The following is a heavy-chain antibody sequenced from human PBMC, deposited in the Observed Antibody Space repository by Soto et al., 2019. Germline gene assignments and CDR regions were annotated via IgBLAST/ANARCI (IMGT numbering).Heavy chain of an antibody. Sequence: QVQLVQSGAEVKNPGASVKISCKTSGYTFTTYYVHWVRQAPGQGLEWIGWVSPRHGNTKYLQRFQGRVTMTNDTSVTTAYMELTRLTSDDTAMYYCARIEGSASTPGDWGQGTLVAVSS. CDR2: VSPRHGNT. J-gene: IGHJ1*01. D-gene: IGHD2-2*01. CDR1: GYTFTTYY. CDR3: ARIEGSASTPGD. V-gene: IGHV1-2*02.